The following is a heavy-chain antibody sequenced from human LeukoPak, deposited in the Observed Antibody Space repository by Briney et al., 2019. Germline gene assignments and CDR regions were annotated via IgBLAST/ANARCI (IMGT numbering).Heavy chain of an antibody. D-gene: IGHD5-18*01. CDR3: ARAKVADIAMDI. CDR2: INPRSGTT. Sequence: GASVKVSCKASGYTFTDYYTQWVRQAPGQGLEWMGVINPRSGTTTYAQKFQGRVTMTRDTSTSTVHMELSSLRSEDTAVYYCARAKVADIAMDIWGQGTQVTVSS. CDR1: GYTFTDYY. V-gene: IGHV1-46*01. J-gene: IGHJ4*02.